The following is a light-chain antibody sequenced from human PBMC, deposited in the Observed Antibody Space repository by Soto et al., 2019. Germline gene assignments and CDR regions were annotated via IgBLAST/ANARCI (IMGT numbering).Light chain of an antibody. V-gene: IGKV3-20*01. J-gene: IGKJ5*01. CDR2: DAS. Sequence: EIVLTQSPGTLSLSPGERATLSCRASQSVTRNYLAWHQQKPGQAPRLLIFDASSRATGIPDRFGGSGSGTDFTLTISRLEAEDFAVYYCQQYGSSITFGQGTRLEIK. CDR3: QQYGSSIT. CDR1: QSVTRNY.